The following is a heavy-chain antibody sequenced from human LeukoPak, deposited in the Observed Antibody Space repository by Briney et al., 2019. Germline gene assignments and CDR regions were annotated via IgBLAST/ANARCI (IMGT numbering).Heavy chain of an antibody. D-gene: IGHD3-3*01. CDR1: GYTFTGYY. Sequence: ASVKVSCKAPGYTFTGYYMHWVRQAPGQGLEWMGWINPNSGGTNNAQKFQGRVTMTRDTSISTAYMELSRLRSDDTAVYYCARGGLTIFGVVNFDYWGQGTLVTVSS. CDR3: ARGGLTIFGVVNFDY. V-gene: IGHV1-2*02. J-gene: IGHJ4*02. CDR2: INPNSGGT.